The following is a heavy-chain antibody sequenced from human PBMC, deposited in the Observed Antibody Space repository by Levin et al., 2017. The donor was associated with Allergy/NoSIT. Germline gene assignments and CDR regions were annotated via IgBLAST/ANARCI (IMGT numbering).Heavy chain of an antibody. CDR2: INTNTGNP. V-gene: IGHV7-4-1*02. CDR1: GYTFTRYA. Sequence: ASVKVSCKASGYTFTRYAINWVRQAPGQGPECMGWINTNTGNPTFGQGFTGRFVFSLDTSVTTAYLQINSLKAEDTAVYYCARGGSSGYYDYWGQGTLVTVSS. CDR3: ARGGSSGYYDY. D-gene: IGHD3-22*01. J-gene: IGHJ4*02.